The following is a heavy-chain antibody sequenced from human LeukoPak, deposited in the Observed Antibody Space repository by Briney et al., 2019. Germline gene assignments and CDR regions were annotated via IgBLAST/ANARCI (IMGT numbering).Heavy chain of an antibody. CDR1: GFTFSSYA. V-gene: IGHV3-23*01. Sequence: GRSLRLSCAASGFTFSSYAMTWVRQAPGKGLEWVSTFSSSGGSTYYADSVKGRFTISRDSSKNTLFLQMNSLRAEDTAVYYCAKYCSGGNCYSGLYWGQGTLVTVSS. CDR3: AKYCSGGNCYSGLY. D-gene: IGHD2-15*01. CDR2: FSSSGGST. J-gene: IGHJ4*02.